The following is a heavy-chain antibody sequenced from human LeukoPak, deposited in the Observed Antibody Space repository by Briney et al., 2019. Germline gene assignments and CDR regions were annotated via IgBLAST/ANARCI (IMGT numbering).Heavy chain of an antibody. Sequence: SVKASCKASGGTFSSYAISWVRQAPGQGLEWMGGIIPIFGTANYAQKFQGRVTITADESTSTAYMELSSLRSEDTAVYYCARMPYHCSSTSCYTFDPWGQGTLVTVSS. CDR2: IIPIFGTA. D-gene: IGHD2-2*02. CDR3: ARMPYHCSSTSCYTFDP. CDR1: GGTFSSYA. V-gene: IGHV1-69*13. J-gene: IGHJ5*02.